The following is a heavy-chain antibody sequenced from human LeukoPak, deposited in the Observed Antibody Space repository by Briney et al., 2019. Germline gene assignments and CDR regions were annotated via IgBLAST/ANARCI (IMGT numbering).Heavy chain of an antibody. CDR2: IYTSGST. V-gene: IGHV4-61*02. Sequence: SQTLSLTCTVSGGSISSGSYYWSWIRQPAGKGLEWIGRIYTSGSTNYNPSLKSRVTISVDTSKNQFSLKLSSVTAAGTAVYYCARAPPEWELLSYFDYWGQGTLVTVSS. D-gene: IGHD1-26*01. J-gene: IGHJ4*02. CDR3: ARAPPEWELLSYFDY. CDR1: GGSISSGSYY.